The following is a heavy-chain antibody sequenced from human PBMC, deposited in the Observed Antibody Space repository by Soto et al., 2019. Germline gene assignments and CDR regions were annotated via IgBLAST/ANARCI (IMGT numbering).Heavy chain of an antibody. J-gene: IGHJ5*02. D-gene: IGHD3-16*02. CDR2: IYYSGST. Sequence: SETLSLTCTVTGGSISSYYWSWIRQPPGKGLEWIGYIYYSGSTNYNPSLKSRVTISVDTSKNQFSLKLSSVTAADTAVYYCARFENRGWFDPWGQGTLVTVSS. CDR3: ARFENRGWFDP. CDR1: GGSISSYY. V-gene: IGHV4-59*01.